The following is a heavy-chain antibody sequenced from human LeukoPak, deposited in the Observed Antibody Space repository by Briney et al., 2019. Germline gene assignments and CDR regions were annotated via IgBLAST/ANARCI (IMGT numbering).Heavy chain of an antibody. CDR2: IDPSDSYT. D-gene: IGHD3-10*01. CDR1: GYSFTSYW. V-gene: IGHV5-10-1*01. CDR3: ARHVYYYGSGSGFGIDY. Sequence: GESLRISCKGSGYSFTSYWISWVRQMPGKGLEWMGRIDPSDSYTNYSPSFQGHVTISADKSISTAYLQWSSLEASDTAMYYCARHVYYYGSGSGFGIDYWGQGTLVTVSS. J-gene: IGHJ4*02.